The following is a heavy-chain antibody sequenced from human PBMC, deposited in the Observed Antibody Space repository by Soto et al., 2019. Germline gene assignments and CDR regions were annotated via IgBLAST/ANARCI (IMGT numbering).Heavy chain of an antibody. CDR3: ARDCSGGSCYPGMDV. Sequence: EVQLVESGGGLVKPGGSLRLSCAASGFNFNSYTINWVRQAPGKRLEWLSSISSSGYIFSTDSVRGRFTIPRDNAKNSVYLQINSLRAEDTAVYFCARDCSGGSCYPGMDVWGQGTTVTVSS. CDR2: ISSSGYI. CDR1: GFNFNSYT. J-gene: IGHJ6*02. D-gene: IGHD2-15*01. V-gene: IGHV3-21*01.